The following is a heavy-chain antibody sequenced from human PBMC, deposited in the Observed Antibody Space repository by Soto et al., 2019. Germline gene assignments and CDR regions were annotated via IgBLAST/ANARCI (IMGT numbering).Heavy chain of an antibody. CDR1: GYTFTGYY. D-gene: IGHD6-13*01. CDR2: INPNSGGT. CDR3: ARDGGYSSSWYSDPDY. V-gene: IGHV1-2*02. J-gene: IGHJ4*02. Sequence: ASVKVSCKASGYTFTGYYIQWVRQAPGQGLEWMGWINPNSGGTDFAQKFQGRVTMTRDTSISTAYMELSRLRSDDTAVYYCARDGGYSSSWYSDPDYWGQGTLVTVSS.